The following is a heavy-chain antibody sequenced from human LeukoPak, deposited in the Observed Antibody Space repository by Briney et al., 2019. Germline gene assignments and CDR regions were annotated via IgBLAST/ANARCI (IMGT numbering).Heavy chain of an antibody. V-gene: IGHV3-23*01. J-gene: IGHJ4*02. CDR2: ISGSGGST. Sequence: QTGGSLRLSCAASGFTFSSYWMHWVRQAPGKGLEWVSAISGSGGSTYYADSVKGRFTISRDNSKNTLYLQMNSLRAEDTAVYYCAKRSGGVRGWSFDYWGQGTLVTVSS. D-gene: IGHD3-10*01. CDR1: GFTFSSYW. CDR3: AKRSGGVRGWSFDY.